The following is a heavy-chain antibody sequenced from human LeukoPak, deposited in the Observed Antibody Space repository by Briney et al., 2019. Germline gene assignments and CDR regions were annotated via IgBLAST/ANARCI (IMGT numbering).Heavy chain of an antibody. J-gene: IGHJ6*02. Sequence: GGSLRLSCAASGFTFSGYTMNWVRQAPGKGLEWVSAISTSGTYADYADSVKGRFTISRDNSKNTLFLQMNSLRAEDTAVYSCARGIAAAGHGMDVWGQGTTVTVSS. D-gene: IGHD6-13*01. CDR3: ARGIAAAGHGMDV. V-gene: IGHV3-21*01. CDR2: ISTSGTYA. CDR1: GFTFSGYT.